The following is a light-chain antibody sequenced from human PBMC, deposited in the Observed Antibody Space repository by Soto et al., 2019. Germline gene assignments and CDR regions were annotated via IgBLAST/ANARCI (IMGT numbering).Light chain of an antibody. CDR3: LQHNSSPRT. J-gene: IGKJ1*01. V-gene: IGKV1-17*03. CDR1: ADISNY. Sequence: DIQMTQSPSAMSASVGDRVTITCRASADISNYLAWFQQKPGQVPKRLIYAASSLHTGVPSRFSGSGSGTEFTLTIRSLQPEDFAMYYCLQHNSSPRTFGQGTKVEIK. CDR2: AAS.